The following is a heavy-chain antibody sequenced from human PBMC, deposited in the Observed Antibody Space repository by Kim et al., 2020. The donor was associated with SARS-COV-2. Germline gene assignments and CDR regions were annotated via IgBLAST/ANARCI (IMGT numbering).Heavy chain of an antibody. Sequence: GGSLRLSCTASGFNFRSHAMHWVRQAPGKGLEWMAVISYDGTNKFYADSVQGRFTISRDNSKSTLYVQMNSLRVEDTAVYYCARDVVVVPAVYMWKNAF. D-gene: IGHD2-2*01. V-gene: IGHV3-30-3*01. CDR3: ARDVVVVPAVYMWKNAF. CDR1: GFNFRSHA. CDR2: ISYDGTNK. J-gene: IGHJ3*01.